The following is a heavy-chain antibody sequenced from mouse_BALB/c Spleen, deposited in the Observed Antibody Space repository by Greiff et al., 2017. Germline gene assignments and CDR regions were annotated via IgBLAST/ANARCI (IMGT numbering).Heavy chain of an antibody. CDR1: GFTFSSFG. CDR3: ARLYYDSRFDY. V-gene: IGHV5-17*02. J-gene: IGHJ2*01. D-gene: IGHD2-4*01. Sequence: EVQRVESGGGLVQPGGSRKLSCAASGFTFSSFGMHWVRQAPEKGLEWVAYISSGSSTIYYADTVKGRFTISRDNPKNTLFLQMTSLRSEDTAMYYCARLYYDSRFDYWGQGTTLTVSS. CDR2: ISSGSSTI.